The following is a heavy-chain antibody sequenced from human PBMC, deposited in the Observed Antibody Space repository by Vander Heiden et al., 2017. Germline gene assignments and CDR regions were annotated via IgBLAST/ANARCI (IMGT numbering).Heavy chain of an antibody. CDR3: ARAGLLWFGELSIDY. J-gene: IGHJ4*02. Sequence: QVQLQESGPGLVKPSETLSLTCTVSGGSISRYYWSWIRQPPGKGLEWIGYIYYSGSTNYNPSLKSRVTISVDTSKNQFSLKLSSVTAADTAVYYCARAGLLWFGELSIDYWGQGTLVTVSS. D-gene: IGHD3-10*01. CDR1: GGSISRYY. CDR2: IYYSGST. V-gene: IGHV4-59*08.